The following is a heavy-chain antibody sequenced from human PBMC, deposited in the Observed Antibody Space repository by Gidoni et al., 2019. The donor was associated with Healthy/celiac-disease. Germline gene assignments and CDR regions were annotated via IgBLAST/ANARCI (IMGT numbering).Heavy chain of an antibody. D-gene: IGHD3-10*01. CDR2: IRSKANSYAT. V-gene: IGHV3-73*02. Sequence: EVQLVESGGGLVQPGGSLKLSCAASGFPFSGSAMHWVRQASGKGLEWVGRIRSKANSYATAYAASVKGRFTISRDDSKNTAYLQMNSLKTEDTAVYYCTSREWFGELYNDYGMDVWGQGTTVTVSS. CDR3: TSREWFGELYNDYGMDV. J-gene: IGHJ6*02. CDR1: GFPFSGSA.